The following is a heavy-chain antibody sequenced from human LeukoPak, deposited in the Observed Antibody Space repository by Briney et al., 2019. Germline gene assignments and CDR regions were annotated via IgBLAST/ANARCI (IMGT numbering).Heavy chain of an antibody. V-gene: IGHV3-23*01. J-gene: IGHJ4*02. CDR3: AKGTTTLVVTKIDY. CDR1: GFTFSTYA. D-gene: IGHD4-23*01. Sequence: GGSLRLSCAAYGFTFSTYAMSWVRQAPGKGLEWVSVISGSGGSTYYADSVKGRFTISRDNSTNTLYLQMNSLRAEDTAVYYCAKGTTTLVVTKIDYWGQGTLVTVSS. CDR2: ISGSGGST.